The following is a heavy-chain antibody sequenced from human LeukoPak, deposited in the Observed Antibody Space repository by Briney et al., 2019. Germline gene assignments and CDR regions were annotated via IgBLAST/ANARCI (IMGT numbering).Heavy chain of an antibody. CDR3: ARVGAYAAVNW. CDR2: ISTSGGDT. D-gene: IGHD1-20*01. Sequence: PGGSLRLSRAASGFPFSTYEVNWVRQAPGKGLEWVSYISTSGGDTKYADSVKGRFTISRDNAKTSLYLQMNSLRAVDTAVYYCARVGAYAAVNWWGQGTLVTVSS. CDR1: GFPFSTYE. V-gene: IGHV3-48*03. J-gene: IGHJ4*02.